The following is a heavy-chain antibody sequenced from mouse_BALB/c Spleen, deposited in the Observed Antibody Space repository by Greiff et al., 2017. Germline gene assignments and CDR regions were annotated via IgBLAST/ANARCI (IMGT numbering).Heavy chain of an antibody. D-gene: IGHD4-1*01. Sequence: EVMLVESGGGLVQPGGSLKLSCAASGFTFSSYTMSWVRQTPEKRLEWVAYISSGSSTIYYADTVKGRFTISRDNPKNTLFLQMTSLRSEDTAMYYCARSGGTWARDYWGQGTSVTVSA. CDR3: ARSGGTWARDY. CDR2: ISSGSSTI. V-gene: IGHV5-17*02. CDR1: GFTFSSYT. J-gene: IGHJ4*01.